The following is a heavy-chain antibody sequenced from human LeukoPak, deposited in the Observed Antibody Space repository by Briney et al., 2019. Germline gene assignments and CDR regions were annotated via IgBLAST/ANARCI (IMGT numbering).Heavy chain of an antibody. D-gene: IGHD6-13*01. V-gene: IGHV3-21*04. CDR1: GFTFSSYS. J-gene: IGHJ4*02. Sequence: GGSLRLSCAASGFTFSSYSMNWVRQAPGKGLEWVSSISSSSSYIYYADSVKGRFTISRDNAKNSLYLQMNSLRAEDTAVYYCAREPYSSSWGLDYWGQGTLVTVSS. CDR2: ISSSSSYI. CDR3: AREPYSSSWGLDY.